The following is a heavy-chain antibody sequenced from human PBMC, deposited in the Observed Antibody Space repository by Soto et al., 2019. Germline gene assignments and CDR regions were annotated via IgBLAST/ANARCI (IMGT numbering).Heavy chain of an antibody. J-gene: IGHJ4*02. CDR1: GFTFSSYA. Sequence: QVQLVESGGGVVQPGRSLRLSCAASGFTFSSYAMHWVRQAPGKGLEWVAVISYDGSNKYYADSVKGRFTISRDNSKNTLYLQMNSLRAEDTAVYYCARDRYHYYDSSGTPGGYWGQGTLVTVSS. V-gene: IGHV3-30-3*01. CDR3: ARDRYHYYDSSGTPGGY. CDR2: ISYDGSNK. D-gene: IGHD3-22*01.